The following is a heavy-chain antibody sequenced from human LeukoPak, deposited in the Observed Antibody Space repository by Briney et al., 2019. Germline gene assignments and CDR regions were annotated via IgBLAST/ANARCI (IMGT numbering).Heavy chain of an antibody. V-gene: IGHV1-2*02. J-gene: IGHJ4*02. D-gene: IGHD4-17*01. Sequence: ASVKVSCKASGYTFTGYYMHWVRQAPGQGLEWMGWINPNSGGTNYARKFQGRVTMTRDTSISTAYMELSRLRSDDTAVYYCARDRDYGDYVLGYWGQGTLVTVSS. CDR1: GYTFTGYY. CDR3: ARDRDYGDYVLGY. CDR2: INPNSGGT.